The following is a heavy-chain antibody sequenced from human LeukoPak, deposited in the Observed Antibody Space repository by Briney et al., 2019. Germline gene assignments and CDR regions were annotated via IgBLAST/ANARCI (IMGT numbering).Heavy chain of an antibody. CDR2: ISGSGGST. CDR1: GFTFSSYA. J-gene: IGHJ3*02. D-gene: IGHD2-8*01. CDR3: AKASLYCTNGVCYSWAFDI. Sequence: GGSLRLSCAASGFTFSSYAMSWVRQAPGKGLEWVSAISGSGGSTYYADSVKGRVNISRDNSKNTLYLQMNSLRAEDTAVYYCAKASLYCTNGVCYSWAFDIWGQGTMVTVSS. V-gene: IGHV3-23*01.